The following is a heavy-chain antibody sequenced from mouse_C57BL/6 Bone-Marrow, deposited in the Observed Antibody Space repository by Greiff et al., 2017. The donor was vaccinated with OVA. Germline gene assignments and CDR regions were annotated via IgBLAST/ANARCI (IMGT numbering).Heavy chain of an antibody. J-gene: IGHJ3*01. CDR1: GFTFSSYT. V-gene: IGHV5-9*01. CDR2: ISGGGGNT. CDR3: ARQGGGPSEFAY. D-gene: IGHD6-1*01. Sequence: EVQLVESGGGLVKPGGSLKLSCAASGFTFSSYTMSWVRQTPEKRLEWVATISGGGGNTYYPDSVKGRFTISRDNAKNTLYLQMSSLRSEDTALYYCARQGGGPSEFAYWGQGTLVTVSA.